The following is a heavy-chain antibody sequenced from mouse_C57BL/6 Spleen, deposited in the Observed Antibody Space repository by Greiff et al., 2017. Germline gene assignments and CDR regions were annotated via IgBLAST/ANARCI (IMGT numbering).Heavy chain of an antibody. Sequence: QVQLKESGPGLVAPSQSLSITCTVSGFSLTSYGVHWVRQPPGKGLEWLVVIWSDGSTTYNSALKSRLSISKDNSKSHVFLKMNSLQTDDTAMYYCASHYYGSSYPYAMDYWGQGTSVTVSS. J-gene: IGHJ4*01. CDR2: IWSDGST. CDR3: ASHYYGSSYPYAMDY. CDR1: GFSLTSYG. V-gene: IGHV2-6*03. D-gene: IGHD1-1*01.